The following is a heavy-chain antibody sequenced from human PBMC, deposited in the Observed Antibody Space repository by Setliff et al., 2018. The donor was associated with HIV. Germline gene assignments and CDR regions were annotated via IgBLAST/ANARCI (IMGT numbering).Heavy chain of an antibody. V-gene: IGHV7-4-1*02. CDR1: GYTFTSYA. D-gene: IGHD2-8*01. CDR3: ARKQSWSSGGEAFDI. Sequence: ASVKVSCKASGYTFTSYAMNWVRQAPGQGLEWMGRISTDTGNPTYAQGFTGRFVFSLDTSVSTAYLQISSLKAEDTAVYYCARKQSWSSGGEAFDIWGQGTMVTVSS. J-gene: IGHJ3*02. CDR2: ISTDTGNP.